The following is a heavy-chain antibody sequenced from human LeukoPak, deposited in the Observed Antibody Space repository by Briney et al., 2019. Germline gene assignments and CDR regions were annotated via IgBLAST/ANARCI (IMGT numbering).Heavy chain of an antibody. J-gene: IGHJ3*02. Sequence: ASVKVSCKASGYTFTSYYMHWVRQAPGQGLEWMGIINPSGGSTSYAQKFQGRVTMTRDLSTSTVYMDLSSLRSEDTAVYYCARDRGDSAGWYCAFDIWSQGTMVTVSS. V-gene: IGHV1-46*01. CDR2: INPSGGST. D-gene: IGHD6-19*01. CDR1: GYTFTSYY. CDR3: ARDRGDSAGWYCAFDI.